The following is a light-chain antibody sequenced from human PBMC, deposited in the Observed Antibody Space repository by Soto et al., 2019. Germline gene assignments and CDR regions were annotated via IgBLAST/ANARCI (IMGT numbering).Light chain of an antibody. CDR1: QSVSSNY. J-gene: IGKJ1*01. CDR3: QQYNSYWT. V-gene: IGKV3-20*01. CDR2: GAS. Sequence: DIVLAQSPGTLSLSPGERATLSCRASQSVSSNYLAWYQHRPGQAPRLLIYGASSRATGIPDRFSGSGSGTEFTLTISSLQPDDFATYYCQQYNSYWTFGQGTKVDIK.